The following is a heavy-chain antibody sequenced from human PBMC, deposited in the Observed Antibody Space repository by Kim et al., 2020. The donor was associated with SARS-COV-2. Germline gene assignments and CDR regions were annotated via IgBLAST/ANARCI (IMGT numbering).Heavy chain of an antibody. J-gene: IGHJ4*01. V-gene: IGHV5-51*01. D-gene: IGHD6-13*01. CDR3: ARRGRIAARKLYYFDY. Sequence: GESLKISCKTSGYDFITHWIGWVRHVPGKGLEWMGIIYPEDSDTTYGPSFQGQVTMLADRSTGTAFLHWSSLKASDSGIYYCARRGRIAARKLYYFDYWGQGTTVTV. CDR2: IYPEDSDT. CDR1: GYDFITHW.